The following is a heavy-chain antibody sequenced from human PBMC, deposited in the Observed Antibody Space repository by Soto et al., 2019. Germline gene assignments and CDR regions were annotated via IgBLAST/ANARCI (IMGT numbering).Heavy chain of an antibody. J-gene: IGHJ4*02. CDR3: AREVYYDFWSGFNTHPYYFDD. V-gene: IGHV3-30-3*01. Sequence: QVQLVESGGGVVQPGRSLRLSCAASGFTFSRHTMHWVRQAPGKGLEWVAALSDDGRNTYYADSVKGRFTISRDNSKNTLYLQRNSLSSEDTAVHHCAREVYYDFWSGFNTHPYYFDDWGQGTLVTVSS. CDR1: GFTFSRHT. D-gene: IGHD3-3*01. CDR2: LSDDGRNT.